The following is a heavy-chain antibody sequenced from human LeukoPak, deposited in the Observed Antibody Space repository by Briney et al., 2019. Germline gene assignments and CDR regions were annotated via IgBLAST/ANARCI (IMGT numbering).Heavy chain of an antibody. D-gene: IGHD6-6*01. CDR2: INPNSGGT. V-gene: IGHV1-2*02. CDR3: ARDTEQLGYDY. J-gene: IGHJ4*02. Sequence: ASVKVSCKASGYTFTGYYMHWVRQAPGQGLEWMGWINPNSGGTNYGQKFQGRVTMTRDTSISTAYMELSRLRSDDTAVYYCARDTEQLGYDYWGQGTLVTVSS. CDR1: GYTFTGYY.